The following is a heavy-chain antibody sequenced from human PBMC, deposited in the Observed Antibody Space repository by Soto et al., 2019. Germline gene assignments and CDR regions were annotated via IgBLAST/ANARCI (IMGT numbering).Heavy chain of an antibody. V-gene: IGHV3-23*01. J-gene: IGHJ5*02. CDR1: GFTFGTTD. CDR2: IDGSGGIT. CDR3: VKNSGGFNT. Sequence: QLLQSGGGLVRPGGSLTLSCAASGFTFGTTDMSWVRQAPGEGLEWVSTIDGSGGITYYADSVKGRFTISRDNSRNTVYLQMNSLRGDDTAMYYCVKNSGGFNTWGQGALVTASS. D-gene: IGHD3-10*01.